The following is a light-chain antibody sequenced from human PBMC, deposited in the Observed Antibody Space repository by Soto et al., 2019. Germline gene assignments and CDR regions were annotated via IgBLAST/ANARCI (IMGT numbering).Light chain of an antibody. CDR2: DVS. Sequence: EIVLTSYPGILSLSPGERATLSCRSSHSVSSNYLAWYQQKPGQAPRLLIYDVSSRATGIPDRFSGSGSGTDFTLTISRLEPVDFAVYYCQQYGISPTFGQGTKVEIK. V-gene: IGKV3-20*01. J-gene: IGKJ1*01. CDR1: HSVSSNY. CDR3: QQYGISPT.